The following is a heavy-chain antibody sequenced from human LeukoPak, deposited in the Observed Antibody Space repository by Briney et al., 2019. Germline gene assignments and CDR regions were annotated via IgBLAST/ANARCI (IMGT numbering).Heavy chain of an antibody. CDR2: VSDDGRNK. V-gene: IGHV3-30*04. D-gene: IGHD3-22*01. Sequence: PGGSLRLSCAASGFTFSNYAMHWVRQAPGKGLEWVAVVSDDGRNKYYPDSVKGRFTISRDNSKNTLYLQMDSLRPEDTAIYYCARGFDSGGYYYDYWGQGTLVTVSS. CDR3: ARGFDSGGYYYDY. CDR1: GFTFSNYA. J-gene: IGHJ4*02.